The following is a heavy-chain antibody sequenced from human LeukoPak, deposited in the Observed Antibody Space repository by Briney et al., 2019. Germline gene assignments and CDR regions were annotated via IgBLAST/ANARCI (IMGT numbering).Heavy chain of an antibody. V-gene: IGHV4-59*08. D-gene: IGHD5-24*01. CDR3: ARQGDGHNYMTYYYYGMDV. CDR1: GGSISSYY. CDR2: IYYSGST. J-gene: IGHJ6*02. Sequence: KPSETLSLTCTVSGGSISSYYWSWIRQPPGKGLEWIGYIYYSGSTNYNPSLKSRVTISVDTSKNQFSLKLSSVTAADTAVYYCARQGDGHNYMTYYYYGMDVWGQGTTVTVSS.